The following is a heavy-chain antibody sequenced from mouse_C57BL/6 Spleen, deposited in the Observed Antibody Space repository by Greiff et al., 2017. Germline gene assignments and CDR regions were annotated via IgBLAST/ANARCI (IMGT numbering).Heavy chain of an antibody. V-gene: IGHV1-69*01. CDR2: IDPSDSYT. Sequence: VQLQQPGAELVMPGASVKLSCKASGYTFTSYWMHWVKQRPGQGLEWIGEIDPSDSYTNYNQKFKGKSTLTVDTASSTADMQLSSLTSEDSAVDSCARSGADGYLDYWGQGTTLTVSS. J-gene: IGHJ2*01. CDR1: GYTFTSYW. D-gene: IGHD2-3*01. CDR3: ARSGADGYLDY.